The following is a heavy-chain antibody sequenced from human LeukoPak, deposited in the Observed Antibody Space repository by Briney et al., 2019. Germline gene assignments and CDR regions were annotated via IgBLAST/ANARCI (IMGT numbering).Heavy chain of an antibody. Sequence: SETLSLICAVYGGSFSGYYWSWIRQPPGRGLEWIGEINHSGCTNYNPSLKSRVSISVYTSKNQFSLKLSSVTAADTAVYYCARTYDFWSGYGVNKNWFDPWGQGTLVTVSS. CDR2: INHSGCT. CDR3: ARTYDFWSGYGVNKNWFDP. D-gene: IGHD3-3*01. CDR1: GGSFSGYY. J-gene: IGHJ5*02. V-gene: IGHV4-34*01.